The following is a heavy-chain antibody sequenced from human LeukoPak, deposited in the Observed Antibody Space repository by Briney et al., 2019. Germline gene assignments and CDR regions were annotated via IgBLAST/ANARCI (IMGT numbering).Heavy chain of an antibody. CDR2: ISGSGGGT. Sequence: GGSLRLSCAASGFTFSSSAMSWVRQAPGKGLEWLSGISGSGGGTYYADSVKGRFTISRDDPKNTLYLQMHSLRAEDTAVYYCAKSGGSSGWLYWGQGTLVTVSS. CDR1: GFTFSSSA. V-gene: IGHV3-23*01. J-gene: IGHJ4*02. CDR3: AKSGGSSGWLY. D-gene: IGHD6-19*01.